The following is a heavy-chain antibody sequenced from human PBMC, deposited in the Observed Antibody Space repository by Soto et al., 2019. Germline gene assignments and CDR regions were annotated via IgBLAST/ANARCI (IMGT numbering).Heavy chain of an antibody. CDR1: GDSISSTSYY. CDR3: ARHRVVVAATIYWFAP. J-gene: IGHJ5*02. CDR2: IYYSGST. V-gene: IGHV4-39*01. Sequence: QLQLQESGPGLVKPSETLSLTCTVSGDSISSTSYYWGWIRQPPGKGLEWIGSIYYSGSTYYNTSVKSRVTISVDTSKNQFSLKMYSVTAADTAVYYCARHRVVVAATIYWFAPWGQGTLVTVSS. D-gene: IGHD2-15*01.